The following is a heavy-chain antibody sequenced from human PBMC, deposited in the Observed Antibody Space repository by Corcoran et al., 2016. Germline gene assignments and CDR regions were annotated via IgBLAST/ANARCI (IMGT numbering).Heavy chain of an antibody. J-gene: IGHJ6*02. CDR3: ARMASMVRGVTYYYYGMDV. CDR1: GYTFTSYY. Sequence: QVQLVQSGAEVKKPGASVKVSCKASGYTFTSYYMHWVRQAPGQGLEWMGIINPSGGSTSYAQKFQGRVTMTRDTSTSTVYMKLSSLRSEDTAVYYCARMASMVRGVTYYYYGMDVWDQGTTVTVSS. D-gene: IGHD3-10*01. CDR2: INPSGGST. V-gene: IGHV1-46*01.